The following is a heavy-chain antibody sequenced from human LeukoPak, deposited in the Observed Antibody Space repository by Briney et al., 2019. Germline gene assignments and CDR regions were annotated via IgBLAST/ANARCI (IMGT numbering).Heavy chain of an antibody. CDR1: GYSFTSYW. D-gene: IGHD4-17*01. CDR2: IHPGDSDT. J-gene: IGHJ3*02. CDR3: ARHFDYGDYPNDAFDI. V-gene: IGHV5-51*01. Sequence: GESLKISCKGSGYSFTSYWIGWVRQMPGKGLEWMGIIHPGDSDTRYSPSFQGQVTISADKSISTAYLQWSSLKASDTAMYYCARHFDYGDYPNDAFDIWGQGTMVTVSS.